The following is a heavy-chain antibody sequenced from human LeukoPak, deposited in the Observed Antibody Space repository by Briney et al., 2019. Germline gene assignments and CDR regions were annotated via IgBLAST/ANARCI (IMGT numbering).Heavy chain of an antibody. CDR3: ARPGARQRAYYFDY. Sequence: GGSLRLSCAASAFTFSSYNMNWVRHAPGKGLELVSSISSSSSYIYYADSVKGRFTISRDNAKNSLYLQMKSLRAEDTAVYYCARPGARQRAYYFDYWGQGTLVTVSS. D-gene: IGHD1-1*01. CDR1: AFTFSSYN. J-gene: IGHJ4*02. V-gene: IGHV3-21*01. CDR2: ISSSSSYI.